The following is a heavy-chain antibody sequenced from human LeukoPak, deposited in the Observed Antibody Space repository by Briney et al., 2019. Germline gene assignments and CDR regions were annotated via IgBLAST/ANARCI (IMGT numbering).Heavy chain of an antibody. D-gene: IGHD5-18*01. V-gene: IGHV1-2*02. CDR1: GYTFTGYY. CDR3: ARTARYSYGTLGYYRYGTDV. Sequence: ASVTVSCKASGYTFTGYYMHWVRQAPGQGLEWMGWINPNSGGTNYAQKFQGRVTMTRDTSISTAYMELSRLRSDDTAVYYCARTARYSYGTLGYYRYGTDVWGQGTTVTLSS. J-gene: IGHJ6*02. CDR2: INPNSGGT.